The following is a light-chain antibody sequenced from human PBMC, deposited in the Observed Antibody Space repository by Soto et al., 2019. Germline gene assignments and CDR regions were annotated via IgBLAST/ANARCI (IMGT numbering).Light chain of an antibody. CDR2: EVS. J-gene: IGLJ1*01. Sequence: QSVLTQPASVSGSPGQSITISCTGTSSDVGGYNYVSWYQQHPGKAPKLMIYEVSNRPSGVSNRFSGSKSGNTASLTISGLQAEDAADYYCSSYTSSSTLGYVFGTGTKLT. CDR1: SSDVGGYNY. CDR3: SSYTSSSTLGYV. V-gene: IGLV2-14*01.